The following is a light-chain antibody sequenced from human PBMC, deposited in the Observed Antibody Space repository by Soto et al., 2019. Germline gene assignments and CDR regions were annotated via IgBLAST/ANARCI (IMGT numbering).Light chain of an antibody. Sequence: EIVLTQSACTLSLSPGERATLSWGASQSVSSYLAWYQQKPGQAPRLLIYDASNRATGIPARFSGSGYGTDFNLTISSLETEDFAVYYCQQRSNWPPTFGQGTRLEIK. CDR2: DAS. CDR1: QSVSSY. CDR3: QQRSNWPPT. J-gene: IGKJ5*01. V-gene: IGKV3-11*01.